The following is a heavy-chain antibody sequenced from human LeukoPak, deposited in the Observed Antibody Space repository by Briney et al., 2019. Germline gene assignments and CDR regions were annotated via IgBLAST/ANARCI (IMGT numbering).Heavy chain of an antibody. D-gene: IGHD3-10*01. Sequence: PGGSLRLSCAASGFTFSSYGMHWVRQAPGKGLEWVAVISYDGSNKYNADSVKGRFTISRDNSKNTLYLQMNSLRAEDTAVYYCARQSIWFGELNVFDYWGQGTLVTVSS. J-gene: IGHJ4*02. CDR2: ISYDGSNK. CDR1: GFTFSSYG. V-gene: IGHV3-30*03. CDR3: ARQSIWFGELNVFDY.